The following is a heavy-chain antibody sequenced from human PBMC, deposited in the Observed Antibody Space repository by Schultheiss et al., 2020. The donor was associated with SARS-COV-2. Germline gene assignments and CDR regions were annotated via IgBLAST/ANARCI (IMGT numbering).Heavy chain of an antibody. J-gene: IGHJ5*02. CDR1: GFTFISYA. V-gene: IGHV3-23*03. D-gene: IGHD6-6*01. CDR3: ARDREAAPGAWFDP. Sequence: GGSLRLSCAASGFTFISYAMSWVRQAPGKGLEWVSRISSDGSTTNYADSVKGRFTISRDNTKNSLYLQMNSLRAEDTAVYYCARDREAAPGAWFDPWGQGTLVTVSS. CDR2: ISSDGSTT.